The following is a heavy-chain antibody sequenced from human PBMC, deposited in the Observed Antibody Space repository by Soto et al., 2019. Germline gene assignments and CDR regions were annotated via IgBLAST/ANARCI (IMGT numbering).Heavy chain of an antibody. V-gene: IGHV4-4*02. D-gene: IGHD5-18*01. Sequence: LYLSCAVSGGSISSRNWWRWVRQPPGKWLEWIGEIYHSGSTNYNPSLKSRVTISVDKSKNQFSLKLSSVTAADTAVYYCARSPREHTAMVWEILCYFDYWGQGTLVTVSS. J-gene: IGHJ4*02. CDR1: GGSISSRNW. CDR3: ARSPREHTAMVWEILCYFDY. CDR2: IYHSGST.